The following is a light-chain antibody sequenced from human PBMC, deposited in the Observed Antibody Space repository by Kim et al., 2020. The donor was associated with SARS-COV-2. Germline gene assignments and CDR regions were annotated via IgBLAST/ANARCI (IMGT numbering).Light chain of an antibody. Sequence: SSELTQDPAVSVALGQTVRITCQGDSLRSYYASWYQQKPGQAPVLVIYGKNNRPSGIPDRFSGSSSGNTASLTITGAQAEDEADYYCNSRDSSGNHLDVFATGLNLTVL. CDR3: NSRDSSGNHLDV. CDR2: GKN. J-gene: IGLJ1*01. V-gene: IGLV3-19*01. CDR1: SLRSYY.